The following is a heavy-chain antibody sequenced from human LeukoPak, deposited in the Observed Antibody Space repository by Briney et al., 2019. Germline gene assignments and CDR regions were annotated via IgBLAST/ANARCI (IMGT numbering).Heavy chain of an antibody. CDR2: IKQDGSEK. D-gene: IGHD3-9*01. Sequence: PGGSLRLSCAASGFTFSSFRMSWVRQAPGKGLEWVANIKQDGSEKYYVDSVKGRFTISRDNAKNSLYLQMNSLRAEDTAVYYCARDYPLDWLYDNWGQGTLVTVSS. J-gene: IGHJ4*02. CDR1: GFTFSSFR. CDR3: ARDYPLDWLYDN. V-gene: IGHV3-7*01.